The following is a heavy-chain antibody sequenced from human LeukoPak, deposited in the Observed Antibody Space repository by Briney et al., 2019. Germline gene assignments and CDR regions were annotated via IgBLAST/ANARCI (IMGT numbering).Heavy chain of an antibody. Sequence: GGSLRLSCAASGFTFSNYWMHWVRHAPGKGLVWVSRIYSDGSSLSYADSVKGRVKISRDNARNRLYLQMNSLRAGATAIYYGARSVGGMDYWGQGTLVTVSS. CDR2: IYSDGSSL. CDR1: GFTFSNYW. V-gene: IGHV3-74*01. D-gene: IGHD1-26*01. CDR3: ARSVGGMDY. J-gene: IGHJ4*02.